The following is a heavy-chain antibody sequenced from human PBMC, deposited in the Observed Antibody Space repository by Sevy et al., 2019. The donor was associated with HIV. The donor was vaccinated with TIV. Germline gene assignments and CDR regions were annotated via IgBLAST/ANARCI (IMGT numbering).Heavy chain of an antibody. CDR3: ARRTAYYFDS. J-gene: IGHJ4*02. V-gene: IGHV4-39*01. Sequence: SETLSLTCTVSGGSISSDSYYWGWIRQTPGKGLEWIGNIYYSGSTYYNPSLQSRVTISVDTSKNQFSLNLNSVTAADTAVYHCARRTAYYFDSWGQGTLVTVSS. CDR1: GGSISSDSYY. CDR2: IYYSGST.